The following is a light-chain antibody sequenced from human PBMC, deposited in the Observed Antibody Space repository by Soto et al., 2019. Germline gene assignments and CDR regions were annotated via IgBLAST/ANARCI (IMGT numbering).Light chain of an antibody. Sequence: QSVLTQPASVSGSPGQSIPISCTGTSSDVGAYYSVSWYQHHPGKAPKLIIYGVTNRPSGVSNRFSGSKSGNTASLTISGLQAEDEADYHCSSYTSGSSHYVFGTGTKVTVL. J-gene: IGLJ1*01. CDR2: GVT. CDR3: SSYTSGSSHYV. V-gene: IGLV2-14*01. CDR1: SSDVGAYYS.